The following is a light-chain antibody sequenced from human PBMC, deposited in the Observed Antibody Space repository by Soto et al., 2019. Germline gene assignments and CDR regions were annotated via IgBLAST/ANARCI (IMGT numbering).Light chain of an antibody. CDR2: TTS. CDR1: QSVTSN. J-gene: IGKJ1*01. Sequence: EIVMTQSPATLSVSPGERAILSCRASQSVTSNLAWYQLKPGQAPRLLIYTTSTRATGIPARFSGSGSQTEFTLTISSLQSEDFAVYYCQQYHKWPLTFGQGTKVEIK. CDR3: QQYHKWPLT. V-gene: IGKV3-15*01.